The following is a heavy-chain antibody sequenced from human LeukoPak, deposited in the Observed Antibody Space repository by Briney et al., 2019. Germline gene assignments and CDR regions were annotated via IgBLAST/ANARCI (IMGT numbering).Heavy chain of an antibody. CDR2: ISSSSSTI. CDR3: ARAEQLWLFDY. V-gene: IGHV3-48*01. J-gene: IGHJ4*02. CDR1: GFTFSSYS. D-gene: IGHD5-18*01. Sequence: GGSLRLSCAGSGFTFSSYSMNWVRQAPGKGLEWVSYISSSSSTIYYADSVKGRFTISRDNAKNSLYLQMNSLRAEDTAVYYCARAEQLWLFDYWGQGTLVTVSS.